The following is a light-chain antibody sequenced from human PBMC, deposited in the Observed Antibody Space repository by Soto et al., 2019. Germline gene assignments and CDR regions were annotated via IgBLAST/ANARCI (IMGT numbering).Light chain of an antibody. V-gene: IGKV1-5*03. CDR1: QSIGSW. J-gene: IGKJ1*01. CDR2: TAS. Sequence: DIQMTQSPSTLSAYIGDRVTITCRASQSIGSWLAWYQQKPGKAPNLLIYTASILKSGVPSRFSGSGSATEFTLTISSLQPDDFATYYCQQYYSHSTFGQGTKVDI. CDR3: QQYYSHST.